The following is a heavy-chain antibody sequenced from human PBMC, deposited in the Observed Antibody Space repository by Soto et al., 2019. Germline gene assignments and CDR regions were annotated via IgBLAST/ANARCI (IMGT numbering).Heavy chain of an antibody. CDR2: IYWDGYK. V-gene: IGHV2-5*02. D-gene: IGHD3-16*01. CDR1: GFSLRTNGVG. CDR3: AHKGGGDRILDY. Sequence: QITLKESGPTLVKPTQTLTLTCAFSGFSLRTNGVGVGWIRQPPGKALEWLALIYWDGYKHYSPSLKSRLTITDAHTKNHVFLTITHKDPLHTPTFYSAHKGGGDRILDYWGQGTLFTVSS. J-gene: IGHJ4*02.